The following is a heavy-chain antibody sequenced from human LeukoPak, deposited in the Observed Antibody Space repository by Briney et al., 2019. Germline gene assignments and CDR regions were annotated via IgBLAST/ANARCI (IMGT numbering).Heavy chain of an antibody. V-gene: IGHV3-48*01. Sequence: GGSLRLSCAASGFTFSGYSMNWVRQAPGKGLEWVSYITSSSSAIYYADSVKGRFTISRDNAKNSLYLQLSSLRAEDTAVYYCARVRGSYHFDYWGQGPLVTVSS. CDR2: ITSSSSAI. CDR3: ARVRGSYHFDY. D-gene: IGHD1-26*01. CDR1: GFTFSGYS. J-gene: IGHJ4*02.